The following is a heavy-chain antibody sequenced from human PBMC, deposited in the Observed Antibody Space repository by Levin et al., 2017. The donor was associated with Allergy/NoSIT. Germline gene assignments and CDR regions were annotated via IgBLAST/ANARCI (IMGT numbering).Heavy chain of an antibody. CDR3: AKGGSFLY. CDR2: ITWNSGSV. CDR1: GFTFDDYA. Sequence: PGGSLRLSCAASGFTFDDYAMHWVRQAPGKGLEWVSGITWNSGSVGYADSVKGRFTISRDNAKNSLYLQMDSLRAEDTALYYCAKGGSFLYWGQGTLVTVSP. D-gene: IGHD1-26*01. J-gene: IGHJ4*02. V-gene: IGHV3-9*01.